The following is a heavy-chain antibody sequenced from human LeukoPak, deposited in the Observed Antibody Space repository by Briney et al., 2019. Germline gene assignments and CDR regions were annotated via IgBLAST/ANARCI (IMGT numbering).Heavy chain of an antibody. CDR2: IRTKAYGGTT. J-gene: IGHJ4*02. D-gene: IGHD3-10*01. V-gene: IGHV3-49*04. CDR3: TRGLSYYASGSYLY. CDR1: GFTFGDYV. Sequence: GGSLRLSCTASGFTFGDYVMSWVRQAPGKGLEWVGFIRTKAYGGTTQYAASVRGRFTISRDDSINVAYLEINSLQAEDTAMYYCTRGLSYYASGSYLYWGQGTLVTVSS.